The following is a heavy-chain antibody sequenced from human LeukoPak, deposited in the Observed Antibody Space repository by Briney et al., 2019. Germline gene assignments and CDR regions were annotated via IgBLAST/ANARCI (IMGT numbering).Heavy chain of an antibody. CDR2: IIPIFGTA. V-gene: IGHV1-69*13. Sequence: SLKVSSKASRGTFSSYAISWVRQAPGQGLEWMGGIIPIFGTANYAQKFQGRVTITADESTSTAYMELSSLRSEDTAVYDCARAQYYYGSENWFDPWGQGTLVTVSS. J-gene: IGHJ5*02. CDR3: ARAQYYYGSENWFDP. CDR1: RGTFSSYA. D-gene: IGHD3-10*01.